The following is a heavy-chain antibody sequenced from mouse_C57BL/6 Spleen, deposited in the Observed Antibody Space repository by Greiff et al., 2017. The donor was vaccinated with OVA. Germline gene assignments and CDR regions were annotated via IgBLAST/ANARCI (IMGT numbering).Heavy chain of an antibody. V-gene: IGHV5-6*01. CDR3: ARPLYDYDQFDY. Sequence: EVNVVESGGDLVKPGGSLKLSCAASGFTFSSYGMSWVRQTPDKRLEWVATISSGGSYTYYPDSVKGRFTISRDNAKNTLYLQMSSLKSEDTAMYYCARPLYDYDQFDYWGQGTTLTVSS. J-gene: IGHJ2*01. CDR1: GFTFSSYG. D-gene: IGHD2-4*01. CDR2: ISSGGSYT.